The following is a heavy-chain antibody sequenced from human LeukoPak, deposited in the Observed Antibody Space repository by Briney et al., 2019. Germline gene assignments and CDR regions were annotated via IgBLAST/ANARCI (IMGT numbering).Heavy chain of an antibody. CDR1: GFTSSNYW. V-gene: IGHV3-74*01. CDR2: VNSDGSST. Sequence: PGGSLRLSCAASGFTSSNYWMHWVRQSPGQGPVWISRVNSDGSSTSYADSVKGRFTISRDNAKNTVYLQMNTLRAEDTAVYYCARGGAATIYYFDYWGQGVLVTVSS. CDR3: ARGGAATIYYFDY. D-gene: IGHD4-11*01. J-gene: IGHJ4*02.